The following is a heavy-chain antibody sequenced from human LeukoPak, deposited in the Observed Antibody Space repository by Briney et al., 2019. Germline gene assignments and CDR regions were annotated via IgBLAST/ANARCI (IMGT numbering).Heavy chain of an antibody. J-gene: IGHJ3*02. D-gene: IGHD5-18*01. CDR3: AKDYIYGGWGNAFDI. Sequence: GGSLRLSCAASGFTFSSYAMSWVRQAPGKGLEWVSAISGSGGSTYYADSVKGRFTISRDNSKNTLHLQMNSLRAEDTAVYSCAKDYIYGGWGNAFDIWGQGTMVTVSS. CDR1: GFTFSSYA. CDR2: ISGSGGST. V-gene: IGHV3-23*01.